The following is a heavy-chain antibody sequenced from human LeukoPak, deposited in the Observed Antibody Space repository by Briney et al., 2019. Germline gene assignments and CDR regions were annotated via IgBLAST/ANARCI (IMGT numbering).Heavy chain of an antibody. V-gene: IGHV3-33*01. J-gene: IGHJ6*02. CDR3: AREQPAAISYYYGMDV. CDR2: IWYDGSNK. D-gene: IGHD2-2*02. Sequence: GRSLRLSCAASGFTFSSYGMHWVRQAPGKGLEWVAVIWYDGSNKYYADSVKGRFTISRDNSKNTLYLQMNSLRAEDTAVYYCAREQPAAISYYYGMDVWGQGTTVTVSS. CDR1: GFTFSSYG.